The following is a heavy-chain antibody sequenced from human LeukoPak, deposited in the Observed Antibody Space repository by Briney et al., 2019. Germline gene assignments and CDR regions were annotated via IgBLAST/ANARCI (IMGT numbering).Heavy chain of an antibody. D-gene: IGHD4-23*01. Sequence: GGSLRLSCAAAGFTFSSYETNWGRQAPGKGLEWVSFITSGGTDIAYSDSVKGRFTISRDNANNTLFLQMNSLRVEDTAVYYCARLIIYGGRVYWSEGTLVTVSS. CDR3: ARLIIYGGRVY. CDR2: ITSGGTDI. CDR1: GFTFSSYE. J-gene: IGHJ4*02. V-gene: IGHV3-48*03.